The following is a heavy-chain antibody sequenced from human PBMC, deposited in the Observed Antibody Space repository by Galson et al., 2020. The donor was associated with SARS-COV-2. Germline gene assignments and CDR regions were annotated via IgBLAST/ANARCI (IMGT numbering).Heavy chain of an antibody. Sequence: GESLKISCAASGFNFTRYSMNWVRQAPGKGLEWISYIDRSSNKIYYADAVKGRFTISRDNAKSSLYLQANSLTVEDTALYYCARGLGWDVGLHLAPTVGDSWGQGTLVAVSS. V-gene: IGHV3-48*01. CDR1: GFNFTRYS. CDR3: ARGLGWDVGLHLAPTVGDS. CDR2: IDRSSNKI. D-gene: IGHD1-26*01. J-gene: IGHJ5*01.